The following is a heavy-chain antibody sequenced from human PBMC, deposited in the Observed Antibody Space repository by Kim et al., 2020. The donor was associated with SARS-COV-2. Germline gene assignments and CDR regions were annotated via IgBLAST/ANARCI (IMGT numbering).Heavy chain of an antibody. D-gene: IGHD3-10*01. V-gene: IGHV4-31*03. CDR2: IYYSGST. CDR1: GGSISSGGYY. J-gene: IGHJ3*02. Sequence: SETLSLTCTVSGGSISSGGYYWSWIRQHPGKGLEWIGYIYYSGSTYYNPSLKSRVTISVDTSKNQFSLNLSSVTAADTAVYYCARGFEAAILRGVMGAFDIWGHGTMVTVSS. CDR3: ARGFEAAILRGVMGAFDI.